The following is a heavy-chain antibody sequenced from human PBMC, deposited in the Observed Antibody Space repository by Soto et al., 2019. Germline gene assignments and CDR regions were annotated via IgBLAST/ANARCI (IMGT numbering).Heavy chain of an antibody. D-gene: IGHD3-9*01. Sequence: ASVKVSFKASGYTFTSYGINWVRQAPGQGLEWLGWISAYDGYTTYAQILQGRVFMTTDTSTKTAYMELRSLRSDDTATYFCARGGYYDTSGSRNYHYYGMNVWGQGTTVTVSS. CDR2: ISAYDGYT. CDR1: GYTFTSYG. J-gene: IGHJ6*01. V-gene: IGHV1-18*01. CDR3: ARGGYYDTSGSRNYHYYGMNV.